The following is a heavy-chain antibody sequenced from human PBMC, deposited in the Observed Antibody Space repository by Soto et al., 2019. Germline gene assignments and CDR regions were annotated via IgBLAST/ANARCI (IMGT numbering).Heavy chain of an antibody. CDR3: TTGRAAAGNYYYGMDV. J-gene: IGHJ6*02. Sequence: EVQLVESGGGLVKPGGSLGLSWAASGSLLGKAWMTGAGKPPGRGWEWAGRIKSKTDGGTTDYAAPVKGRFTISRDDSKNTLYLQMNSLKTEDTAVYYCTTGRAAAGNYYYGMDVWGQGTTVTVSS. V-gene: IGHV3-15*07. D-gene: IGHD6-13*01. CDR1: GSLLGKAW. CDR2: IKSKTDGGTT.